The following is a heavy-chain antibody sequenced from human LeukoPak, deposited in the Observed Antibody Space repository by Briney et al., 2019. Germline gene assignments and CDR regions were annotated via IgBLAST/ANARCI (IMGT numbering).Heavy chain of an antibody. CDR1: GFTFSSYG. Sequence: GGSLRLSCAASGFTFSSYGIHWVRQAPGKGLEWVSYISSSGNTIYYEDSVKGRFTISRDNAKNSLYLQMNSLRAEDTAVYYCAREGSDAFDIWGQGTMVTVSS. CDR3: AREGSDAFDI. J-gene: IGHJ3*02. CDR2: ISSSGNTI. V-gene: IGHV3-48*03.